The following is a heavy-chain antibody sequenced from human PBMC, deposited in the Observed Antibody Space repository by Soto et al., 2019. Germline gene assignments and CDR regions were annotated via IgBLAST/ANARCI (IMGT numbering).Heavy chain of an antibody. V-gene: IGHV3-53*01. J-gene: IGHJ5*02. Sequence: GGSLRLSCAASGFTVSSNYMSWVRQAPGKGLEWVSVIYSGGSTYYADSVKGRFTISRDNAKNSLYLQMNSLRAEDTAVYYCERGRHQSRGWNWFDPWGKGTLVTVSS. CDR2: IYSGGST. CDR3: ERGRHQSRGWNWFDP. CDR1: GFTVSSNY. D-gene: IGHD6-19*01.